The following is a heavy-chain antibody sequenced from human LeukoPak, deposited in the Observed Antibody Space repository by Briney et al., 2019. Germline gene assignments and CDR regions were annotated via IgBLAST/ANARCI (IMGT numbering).Heavy chain of an antibody. CDR1: GFTFDDYG. V-gene: IGHV3-20*04. Sequence: GGSLRLSCAASGFTFDDYGMSWVRQAPGKGLEWVSGINWNGGSRGYADSVKGRFTISRDNSKNTLYLQMNSLRAEDTAVYYCAKHINVDYYDSSGYYYLHYWGQGTLVTVSS. J-gene: IGHJ4*02. D-gene: IGHD3-22*01. CDR3: AKHINVDYYDSSGYYYLHY. CDR2: INWNGGSR.